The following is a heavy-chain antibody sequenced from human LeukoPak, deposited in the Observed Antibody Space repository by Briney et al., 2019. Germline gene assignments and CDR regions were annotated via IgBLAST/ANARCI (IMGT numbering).Heavy chain of an antibody. V-gene: IGHV4-59*01. CDR3: ARVAVTKYYYYYGMDV. D-gene: IGHD4-17*01. J-gene: IGHJ6*02. Sequence: SETLSLTCTVSGGSISSYYWSWIRQPPGKGLEWIGYICYSGSTNYNPSLKSRVTISIDTSKNQFSLKLTSVTAADTAVYYCARVAVTKYYYYYGMDVWGQGTTVTVSS. CDR1: GGSISSYY. CDR2: ICYSGST.